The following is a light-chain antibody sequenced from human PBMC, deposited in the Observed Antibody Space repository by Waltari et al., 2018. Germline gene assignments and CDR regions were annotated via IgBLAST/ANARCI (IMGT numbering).Light chain of an antibody. J-gene: IGLJ1*01. CDR1: SSDVGGSNY. V-gene: IGLV2-14*03. CDR2: DVS. Sequence: QSALTQPASVSGSPGQSITISCTGTSSDVGGSNYVSWYQQHPGKAPKPMIYDVSDRPSGGSNRFSGSKSGNTASLTISGLQAEDEADYYCSSYTSSNTYVFGTGTKVTVL. CDR3: SSYTSSNTYV.